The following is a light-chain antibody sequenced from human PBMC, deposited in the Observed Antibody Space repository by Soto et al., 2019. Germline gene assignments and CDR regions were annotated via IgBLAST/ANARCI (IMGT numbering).Light chain of an antibody. CDR3: QQSYSTPRT. CDR2: AAS. CDR1: QSISSY. Sequence: DIQMTQSPSSLSASVGDRVTITCRASQSISSYLNRYLQKPGKAPKLLIYAASSLQSGVPSRFSGSGSGTDFTLTISSLQPEDFATYYCQQSYSTPRTFGQGTKVDIK. V-gene: IGKV1-39*01. J-gene: IGKJ1*01.